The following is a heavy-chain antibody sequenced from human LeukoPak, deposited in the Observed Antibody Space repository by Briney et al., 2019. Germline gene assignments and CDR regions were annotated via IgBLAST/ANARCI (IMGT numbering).Heavy chain of an antibody. V-gene: IGHV4-39*07. CDR2: INPPGRT. D-gene: IGHD2-2*01. Sequence: SETLSLTCTVSGGSISSSSYYWGWIRQPPGKGLEWVGEINPPGRTAYNPALESRVSVSLDTSKIQFSLKLNSLTAADTAVYYCARGFCDSTSCFGAFDIWGQGTTVTV. CDR3: ARGFCDSTSCFGAFDI. J-gene: IGHJ3*02. CDR1: GGSISSSSYY.